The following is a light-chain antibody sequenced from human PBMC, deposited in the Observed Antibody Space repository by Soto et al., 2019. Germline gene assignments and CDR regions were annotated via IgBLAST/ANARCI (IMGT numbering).Light chain of an antibody. V-gene: IGKV1-5*01. J-gene: IGKJ2*01. CDR1: QNISVW. CDR2: DAS. CDR3: QQYDSSSPT. Sequence: DIQMTQSPSTLSASVGDGVTITCRASQNISVWLAWYQQRPGKAPKFLIYDASSLETGVPSRFSGSGSGTEFTLTIRSLQPDYFATYYCQQYDSSSPTFGQGTNMEIK.